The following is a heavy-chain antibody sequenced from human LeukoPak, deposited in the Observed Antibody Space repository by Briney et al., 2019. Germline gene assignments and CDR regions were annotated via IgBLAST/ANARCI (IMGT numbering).Heavy chain of an antibody. CDR2: INHSGST. Sequence: PSETLSLTCAVYGGSFSGYYWSWTRQPPGKGLEWIGEINHSGSTNYNPSLKSRVTISVDTSKNQFSLKLSSVTAADTAVYYCARGRGSSGWYYYYYGMDVWGQGTTVTVSS. J-gene: IGHJ6*02. CDR3: ARGRGSSGWYYYYYGMDV. V-gene: IGHV4-34*01. CDR1: GGSFSGYY. D-gene: IGHD6-19*01.